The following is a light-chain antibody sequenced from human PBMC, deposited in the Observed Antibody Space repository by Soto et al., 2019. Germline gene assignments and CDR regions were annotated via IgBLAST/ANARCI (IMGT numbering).Light chain of an antibody. Sequence: EIVLTQSPGTLSLSPGERAILSCRASQSVAGSHLAWYQQKPGQAPSLLIYGASSRATGIPDRFSGSGSGTDFSLTISRLEPEDFAVYYCQQYGSSPEAFGQGTKVEIK. CDR3: QQYGSSPEA. CDR1: QSVAGSH. J-gene: IGKJ1*01. V-gene: IGKV3-20*01. CDR2: GAS.